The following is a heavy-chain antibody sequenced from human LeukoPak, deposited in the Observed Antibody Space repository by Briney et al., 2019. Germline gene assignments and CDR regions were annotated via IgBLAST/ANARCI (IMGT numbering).Heavy chain of an antibody. V-gene: IGHV4-30-2*01. Sequence: PSETLSLTCAVSGGSISSGGYSWSWIRQPPGKGLEWIGYIYHSGSTYYNPSLKSRVTISVDRSKNQFSLKLSSVTAADTAVYYCARVLVVVAATRAFDIWGQGTMVTVSS. CDR2: IYHSGST. D-gene: IGHD2-15*01. J-gene: IGHJ3*02. CDR1: GGSISSGGYS. CDR3: ARVLVVVAATRAFDI.